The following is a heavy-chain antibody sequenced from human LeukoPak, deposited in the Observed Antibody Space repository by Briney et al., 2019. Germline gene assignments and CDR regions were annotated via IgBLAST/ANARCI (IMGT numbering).Heavy chain of an antibody. V-gene: IGHV4-34*01. Sequence: PSETLSLTCAVYGGSFSGYYWSWIRQPPGKGLEWIGEINHSGSTNYNPSLKSRVTISVDTSKNQFSLKLSSVTAADTAVYYCARGGTGTLGYCSGGSCLPDYWGQGTLVTVSS. CDR3: ARGGTGTLGYCSGGSCLPDY. CDR2: INHSGST. J-gene: IGHJ4*02. CDR1: GGSFSGYY. D-gene: IGHD2-15*01.